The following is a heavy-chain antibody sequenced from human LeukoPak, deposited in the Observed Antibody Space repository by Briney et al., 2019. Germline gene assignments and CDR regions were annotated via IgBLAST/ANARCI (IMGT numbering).Heavy chain of an antibody. J-gene: IGHJ5*02. CDR1: GFTFSSYG. D-gene: IGHD3-3*01. CDR3: ARIYYDSWSGYSWFDP. V-gene: IGHV3-33*01. Sequence: GSLRLSCAASGFTFSSYGMHWVRQAPGKGLEWVAVIWYDGSNKYYADSVKGRFTISRDNAQSSLFLQMNSLRVDDTAVYHCARIYYDSWSGYSWFDPWGQGILVTVSS. CDR2: IWYDGSNK.